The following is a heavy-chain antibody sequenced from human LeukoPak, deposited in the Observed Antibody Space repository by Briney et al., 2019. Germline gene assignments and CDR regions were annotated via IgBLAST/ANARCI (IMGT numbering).Heavy chain of an antibody. CDR3: VRGGGSFDS. J-gene: IGHJ4*02. CDR2: IKYVGGEK. V-gene: IGHV3-7*04. Sequence: GGSLRLSCAASGFTLSGFWMSWVGQAPPEGVEWVASIKYVGGEKRYVDSAKGRFTVYKDKATNSLYLQMNSLRAEDTAVYYCVRGGGSFDSWGQGTLVTVSS. CDR1: GFTLSGFW. D-gene: IGHD3-16*01.